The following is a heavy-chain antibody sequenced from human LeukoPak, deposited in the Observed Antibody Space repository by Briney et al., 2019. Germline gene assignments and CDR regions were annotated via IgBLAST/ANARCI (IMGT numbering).Heavy chain of an antibody. D-gene: IGHD3-22*01. CDR3: AKDRPNFHENSGHYYRRDGDS. V-gene: IGHV3-23*01. Sequence: PGGSLRLSCQASGFTFYMYAMSWVRQAPGKGLEWVASMCGTAGCTFYPDSVKGRFTISSDNSKNVLYLRMNSLTAEDTAIYYCAKDRPNFHENSGHYYRRDGDSWGQGTLVTVSS. CDR2: MCGTAGCT. CDR1: GFTFYMYA. J-gene: IGHJ5*01.